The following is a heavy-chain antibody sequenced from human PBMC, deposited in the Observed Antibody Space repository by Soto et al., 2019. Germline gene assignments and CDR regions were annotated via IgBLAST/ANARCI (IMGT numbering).Heavy chain of an antibody. J-gene: IGHJ4*02. D-gene: IGHD3-10*01. CDR3: AKFIKVGESFPLYY. V-gene: IGHV3-23*01. CDR2: ISGSGGST. CDR1: GFTFSSYA. Sequence: PGGSLRLSCAASGFTFSSYAMSWVRQAPGKGLEWVSAISGSGGSTYYADSVKGRFTISRDNSKNTLYLQMNSLRAEDTAVYYCAKFIKVGESFPLYYWGQGTLVTVSS.